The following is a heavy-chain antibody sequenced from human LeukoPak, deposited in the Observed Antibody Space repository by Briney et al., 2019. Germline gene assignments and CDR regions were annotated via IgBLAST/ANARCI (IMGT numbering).Heavy chain of an antibody. V-gene: IGHV3-9*01. J-gene: IGHJ3*02. CDR3: ARTDRTGTAGSAFDN. CDR2: ISWNSGSI. D-gene: IGHD1-1*01. Sequence: GRSLRLSCAASGFTFDDYAMHWVRQAPGKGLEWVSGISWNSGSIGYADSVKGRFTISRDNAKNSLYLQMNSLRVDDTAVYYCARTDRTGTAGSAFDNWGQGTEVTVSS. CDR1: GFTFDDYA.